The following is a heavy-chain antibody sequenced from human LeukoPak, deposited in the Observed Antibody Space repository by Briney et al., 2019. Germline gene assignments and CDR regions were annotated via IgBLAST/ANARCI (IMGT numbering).Heavy chain of an antibody. J-gene: IGHJ4*02. Sequence: QSGGSLRLSCEASGFIFSNYAMSWLRQAPGKRLEWVSTIHDRNYYADSVKGRFTISRDNSRSTLYLQMDSLRAEDTAVYYCAKDQPTDGYNSIWGRGTLVTVSS. D-gene: IGHD5-24*01. V-gene: IGHV3-23*01. CDR1: GFIFSNYA. CDR3: AKDQPTDGYNSI. CDR2: IHDRN.